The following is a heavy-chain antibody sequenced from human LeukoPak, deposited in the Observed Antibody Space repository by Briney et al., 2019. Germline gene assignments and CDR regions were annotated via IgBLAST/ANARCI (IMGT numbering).Heavy chain of an antibody. Sequence: ASVKVSCKASGYTFTSYGISWVRQAPGQGLEWMGWISAYNGNTNYAQKLQGRVTMTTDTSTSTAYMELRSLRSDDTAVYYCARVLFRDYNNYYFDYWGQGTLVTVSS. D-gene: IGHD4-11*01. J-gene: IGHJ4*02. CDR1: GYTFTSYG. V-gene: IGHV1-18*01. CDR3: ARVLFRDYNNYYFDY. CDR2: ISAYNGNT.